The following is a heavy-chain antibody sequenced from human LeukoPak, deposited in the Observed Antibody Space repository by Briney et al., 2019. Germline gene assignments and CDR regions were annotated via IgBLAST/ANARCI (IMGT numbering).Heavy chain of an antibody. CDR3: AKHENDAYYYAPTDY. J-gene: IGHJ4*02. Sequence: GGSLRLSCAASGFTFNSYAMSWVRQAPGKGLEWVSSIRGSGGSTDYADSVKGRFTISRDNSKNTLYLQMNSLRAEDTAVYYCAKHENDAYYYAPTDYWGQGTLVTVAS. V-gene: IGHV3-23*01. CDR2: IRGSGGST. CDR1: GFTFNSYA. D-gene: IGHD3-10*01.